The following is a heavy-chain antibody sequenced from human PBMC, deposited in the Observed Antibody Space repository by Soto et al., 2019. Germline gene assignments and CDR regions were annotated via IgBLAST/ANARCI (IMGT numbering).Heavy chain of an antibody. CDR1: GGTFSSYA. Sequence: SVKVSCKASGGTFSSYAITWVRQAPGQGLEWMGGIIPIFGTANYAQKFQGRVAITADESTSTAYMELSSLRSEDTAVYYCARDRGPSSGYYPYWFDPWGQGTLVTVSS. V-gene: IGHV1-69*13. CDR3: ARDRGPSSGYYPYWFDP. J-gene: IGHJ5*02. D-gene: IGHD3-22*01. CDR2: IIPIFGTA.